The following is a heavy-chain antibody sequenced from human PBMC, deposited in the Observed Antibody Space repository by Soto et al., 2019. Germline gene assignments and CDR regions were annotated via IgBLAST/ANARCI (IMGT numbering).Heavy chain of an antibody. J-gene: IGHJ4*02. V-gene: IGHV4-31*03. CDR3: ARASKMADFDY. Sequence: SETLSLTCTVSGGSINSGGYYWSWIRQHPGKGLEWIGYINYSGSTNYNPSLKSRVIISRDTSKNHLSLNLSSVTAADTAIYYCARASKMADFDYWGQGTLVTVSS. CDR2: INYSGST. CDR1: GGSINSGGYY. D-gene: IGHD6-19*01.